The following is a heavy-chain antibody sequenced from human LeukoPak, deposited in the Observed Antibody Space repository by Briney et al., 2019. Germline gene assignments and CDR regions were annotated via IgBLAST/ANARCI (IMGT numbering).Heavy chain of an antibody. Sequence: AASVKVSCKASGYTFTGYYMHWVRQAPGQGLEGMGWINPNSGGTNYAQKFQGRVTMTRDTSISTAYMELSRLRSDDTAVYYCARDFRIAAHYFDYWGQGTLVTVSS. CDR2: INPNSGGT. J-gene: IGHJ4*02. V-gene: IGHV1-2*02. D-gene: IGHD6-13*01. CDR1: GYTFTGYY. CDR3: ARDFRIAAHYFDY.